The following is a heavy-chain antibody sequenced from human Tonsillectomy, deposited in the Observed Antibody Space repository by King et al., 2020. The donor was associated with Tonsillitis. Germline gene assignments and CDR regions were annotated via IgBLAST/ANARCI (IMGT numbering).Heavy chain of an antibody. J-gene: IGHJ4*01. CDR3: ARGGRDGVGTPDH. V-gene: IGHV3-7*01. Sequence: VQLVESGGNLVQPGGSLRLSCAASGFTFNNYWMNWVRQAPGKGLEWVANINQDGGAKYSVDSVKGRFIISRDNAENSLYLQMNSLRAEDTAVYYCARGGRDGVGTPDHGGQGTLVTVPS. CDR2: INQDGGAK. CDR1: GFTFNNYW. D-gene: IGHD2-21*02.